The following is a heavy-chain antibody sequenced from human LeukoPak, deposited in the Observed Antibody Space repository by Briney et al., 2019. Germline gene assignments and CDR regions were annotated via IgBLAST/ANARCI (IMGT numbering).Heavy chain of an antibody. CDR3: ARHGGGWTFDY. V-gene: IGHV4-61*05. CDR2: IYYSGST. CDR1: GGSISSSSYY. Sequence: SETLSLTCTVSGGSISSSSYYWGWIRQPPGKGLEWIGYIYYSGSTNYNPSLKSRVTISVDTSKNQFSLNLSSVTAADTAVYYCARHGGGWTFDYWGQGTLVTVSS. J-gene: IGHJ4*02. D-gene: IGHD6-19*01.